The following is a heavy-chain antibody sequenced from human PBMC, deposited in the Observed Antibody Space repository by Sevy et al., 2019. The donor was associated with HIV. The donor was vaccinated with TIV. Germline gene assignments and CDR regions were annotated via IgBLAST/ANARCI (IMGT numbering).Heavy chain of an antibody. CDR2: IQTSGHT. CDR3: ARGLGRGGSGSYFDP. CDR1: GDSISTYY. J-gene: IGHJ5*02. Sequence: SETLSLTCIVSGDSISTYYWSWIRPSAGRGLEWIGRIQTSGHTNYNPSLKSRVTMSVDTSKNQFSLKLSSVTAADTAVYYCARGLGRGGSGSYFDPWGQGTLVTVSS. D-gene: IGHD3-10*01. V-gene: IGHV4-4*07.